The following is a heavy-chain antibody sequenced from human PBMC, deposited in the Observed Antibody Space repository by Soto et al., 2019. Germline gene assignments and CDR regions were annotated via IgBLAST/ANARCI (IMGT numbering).Heavy chain of an antibody. CDR2: ISAYNGNT. D-gene: IGHD2-15*01. CDR3: ARDCQGYCSGGSCLQLAFFDC. V-gene: IGHV1-18*01. J-gene: IGHJ4*02. Sequence: QVQLVQSGAEVKKPGASVKVSCKASGYTFTSSGISWVRQAPGQGLEWMGWISAYNGNTNYAQKLQGRVTMTTDTSTSTAYMELRSLRSDDTAVYYCARDCQGYCSGGSCLQLAFFDCWGPGTLVTVSS. CDR1: GYTFTSSG.